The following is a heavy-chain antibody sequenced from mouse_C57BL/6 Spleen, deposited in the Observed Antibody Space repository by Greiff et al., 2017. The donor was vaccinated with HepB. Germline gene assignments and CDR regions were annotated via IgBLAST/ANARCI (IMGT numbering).Heavy chain of an antibody. CDR1: GYTFTDYY. CDR3: ARTKTGTFAY. D-gene: IGHD4-1*01. Sequence: VQLQQSGPELVKPGASVKISCKASGYTFTDYYMNWVKQSHGKSLEWIGDINPNNGGTSYNQKFKGKATLTVDKSSSTAYMALRSLTSEDSAVYYCARTKTGTFAYWGQGTLVTVSA. CDR2: INPNNGGT. J-gene: IGHJ3*01. V-gene: IGHV1-26*01.